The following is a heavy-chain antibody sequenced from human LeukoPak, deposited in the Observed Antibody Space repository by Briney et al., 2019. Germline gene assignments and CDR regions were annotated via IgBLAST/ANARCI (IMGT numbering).Heavy chain of an antibody. D-gene: IGHD2/OR15-2a*01. CDR2: IYYSGST. J-gene: IGHJ5*02. V-gene: IGHV4-59*08. Sequence: SETLSLTCTVSGGSISSYYWSWIRQPPGKGLEWIGYIYYSGSTNYNPSLKSRVTISVDTSKNQFSLKLSSVTAADTAVYYCAKGGDGTTSPFELHTWGQGTLVTVSS. CDR1: GGSISSYY. CDR3: AKGGDGTTSPFELHT.